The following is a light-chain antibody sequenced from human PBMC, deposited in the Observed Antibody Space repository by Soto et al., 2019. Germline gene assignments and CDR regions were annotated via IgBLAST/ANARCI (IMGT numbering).Light chain of an antibody. V-gene: IGKV3-15*01. CDR1: QSVSSN. CDR3: YQDNYWTRT. J-gene: IGKJ1*01. Sequence: EIVLTQSPGTLSLSNGERATLSCRPSQSVSSNLAWYQQKPGQAPRLLIFGASTRATGIPARFSGSGSGTKFTLTIISLRSADFFVFYCYQDNYWTRTFGQGTKVDIK. CDR2: GAS.